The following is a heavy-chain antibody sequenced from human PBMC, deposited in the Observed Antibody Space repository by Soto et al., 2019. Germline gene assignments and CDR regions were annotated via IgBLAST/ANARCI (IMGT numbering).Heavy chain of an antibody. CDR1: GGSISSNY. Sequence: PSETLSLTCTVSGGSISSNYWSWIRQPPGKGLEWIGYMYNTGSTIYNPSLKSRVTISVDTSKNQFSLKLNSVTAADTAVYYCARDLWGYCGADCYPLDVWGQGTTVTVSS. D-gene: IGHD2-21*02. CDR2: MYNTGST. CDR3: ARDLWGYCGADCYPLDV. J-gene: IGHJ6*02. V-gene: IGHV4-59*01.